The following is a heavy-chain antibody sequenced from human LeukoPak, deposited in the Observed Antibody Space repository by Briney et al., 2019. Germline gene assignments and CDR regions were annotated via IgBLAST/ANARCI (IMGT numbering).Heavy chain of an antibody. V-gene: IGHV4-30-4*01. J-gene: IGHJ4*02. CDR2: IYYSGST. CDR3: ARVTWGDYVWGSYLDY. Sequence: PSETLSLTCTVSGGSISSGDYYWSWIRQPPGKGLEWIGYIYYSGSTYYNPSLKSRVTISVDTSKNQFSLKLSSVTAADTAVYYCARVTWGDYVWGSYLDYWGQGTLVTVSS. D-gene: IGHD3-16*02. CDR1: GGSISSGDYY.